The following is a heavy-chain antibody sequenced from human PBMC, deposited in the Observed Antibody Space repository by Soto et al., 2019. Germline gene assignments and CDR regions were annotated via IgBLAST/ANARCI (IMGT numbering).Heavy chain of an antibody. CDR2: IYYSGST. V-gene: IGHV4-30-4*02. J-gene: IGHJ4*02. CDR1: GGSISNGDYY. CDR3: ERSDGRY. Sequence: SETLSLTCTVSGGSISNGDYYWSWIRQSPGRGLEWIGYIYYSGSTYYNPSLKSRVTISVDRSKNQFSLKLSSVTAADTAVYYCERSDGRYWGQGTLVTVSS.